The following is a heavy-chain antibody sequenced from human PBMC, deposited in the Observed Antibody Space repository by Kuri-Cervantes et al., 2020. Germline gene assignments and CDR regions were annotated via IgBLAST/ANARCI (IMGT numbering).Heavy chain of an antibody. D-gene: IGHD2-2*01. Sequence: GSLRLSCAASGFTFSSYAMHWVRQAPGKGLEWVAVISYDGSNKYYADSVKGRFTISRDNSKNTLYLQMNSLRAEDTAVYYCARDRGDQLLLDYWGQGTLVTVSS. J-gene: IGHJ4*02. V-gene: IGHV3-30-3*01. CDR2: ISYDGSNK. CDR1: GFTFSSYA. CDR3: ARDRGDQLLLDY.